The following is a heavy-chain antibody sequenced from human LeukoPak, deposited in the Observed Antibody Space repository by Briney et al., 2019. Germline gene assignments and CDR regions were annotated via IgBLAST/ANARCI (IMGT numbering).Heavy chain of an antibody. CDR3: ARDLYIVVVPAPIKFDP. V-gene: IGHV3-21*01. CDR2: ISSSSSYI. J-gene: IGHJ5*02. D-gene: IGHD2-2*01. CDR1: GFTFSSYS. Sequence: NPGGSLRLSCAGSGFTFSSYSMNWVRQAPGKGLEWVSSISSSSSYIYYADSVKGRFTISRDNAKNSLYLQMNSLRAEDTAVYYCARDLYIVVVPAPIKFDPWGQGTLVTVSS.